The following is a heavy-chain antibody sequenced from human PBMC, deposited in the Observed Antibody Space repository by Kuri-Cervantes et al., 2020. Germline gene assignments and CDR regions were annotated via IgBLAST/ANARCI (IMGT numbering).Heavy chain of an antibody. Sequence: GESLKISCVTSGFTFSSYGMHWVRQAPGKGLEWVALIWYDGSNKGYADSVKGRFTISRDNFQNTLYLQMNSLIADDTGVYYCARAAYSSSSPTDYWGQGTLVTVSS. J-gene: IGHJ4*02. D-gene: IGHD6-6*01. CDR3: ARAAYSSSSPTDY. CDR2: IWYDGSNK. CDR1: GFTFSSYG. V-gene: IGHV3-33*08.